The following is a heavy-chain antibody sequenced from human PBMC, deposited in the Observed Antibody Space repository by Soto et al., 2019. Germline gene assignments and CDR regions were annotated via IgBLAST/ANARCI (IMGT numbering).Heavy chain of an antibody. CDR2: ISYDGSNK. Sequence: QVQLVESGGGVVQPGRSLRLSCAASGFTFSSYGMHWVRQAPGKGLEWVAVISYDGSNKYYADSVKGRFTISRDNSKNPLYLQMTSLRAEDTAVYYCAKAGPVDYAVNYCYGMDVWGQGTTVTVSS. D-gene: IGHD4-17*01. CDR1: GFTFSSYG. V-gene: IGHV3-30*18. CDR3: AKAGPVDYAVNYCYGMDV. J-gene: IGHJ6*02.